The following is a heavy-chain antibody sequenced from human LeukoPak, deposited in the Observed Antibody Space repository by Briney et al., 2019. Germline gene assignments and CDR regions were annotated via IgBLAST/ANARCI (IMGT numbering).Heavy chain of an antibody. CDR2: IYYSGST. Sequence: PSETLSLTCTVSGGSISSSSYYWGWIRQPPGKGLEWIGSIYYSGSTYYNPSLKSRVTISVDTSKNQFSLKLSSVTAADTAVYYCASLYPPFDYWGQGTLVTVSS. D-gene: IGHD5/OR15-5a*01. CDR1: GGSISSSSYY. V-gene: IGHV4-39*07. CDR3: ASLYPPFDY. J-gene: IGHJ4*02.